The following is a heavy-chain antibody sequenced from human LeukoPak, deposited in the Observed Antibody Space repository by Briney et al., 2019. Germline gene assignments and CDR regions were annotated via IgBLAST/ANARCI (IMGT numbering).Heavy chain of an antibody. D-gene: IGHD5-18*01. J-gene: IGHJ4*02. Sequence: SETLSLTCAVYGGSFSGYYWSWIRQPPGKGLEWIGEINHSGSTNYNPSLKSRVTISVDTSKNQFSLKLSSVTAADTAVYYCARRGVDTAVVFFDYWGQGTLVTVSS. V-gene: IGHV4-34*01. CDR1: GGSFSGYY. CDR3: ARRGVDTAVVFFDY. CDR2: INHSGST.